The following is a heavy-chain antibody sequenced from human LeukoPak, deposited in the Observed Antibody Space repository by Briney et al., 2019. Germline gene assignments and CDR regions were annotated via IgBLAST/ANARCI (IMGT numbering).Heavy chain of an antibody. V-gene: IGHV1-69*13. Sequence: SVKVSCKASGGTFSSYAISWVRQAPGQGLEWMGGIIPIFGTANYAQKFQGRVTITADESTSTAYMELSSLRSEDTAVYYCARDASAELRYFDWPLDYWGQGTLVTVSS. D-gene: IGHD3-9*01. CDR2: IIPIFGTA. CDR1: GGTFSSYA. CDR3: ARDASAELRYFDWPLDY. J-gene: IGHJ4*02.